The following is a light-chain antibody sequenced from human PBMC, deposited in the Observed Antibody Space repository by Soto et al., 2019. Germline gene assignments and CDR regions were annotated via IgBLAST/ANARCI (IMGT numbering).Light chain of an antibody. CDR2: GAS. J-gene: IGKJ1*01. CDR1: QSVSSN. V-gene: IGKV3-15*01. CDR3: QQYNNWPPWT. Sequence: EIVMTQSPATLSVSPGERATLSCRASQSVSSNLAWYQQKPGQAPRLLIYGASTRATGIPARFSGSGSGTAFSLTTSSLQSEDFAVDYCQQYNNWPPWTFGQGTKVEIK.